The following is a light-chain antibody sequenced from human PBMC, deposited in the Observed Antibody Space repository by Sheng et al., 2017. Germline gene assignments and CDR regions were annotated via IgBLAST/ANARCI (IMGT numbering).Light chain of an antibody. CDR3: SSYTSSSTLE. V-gene: IGLV2-8*01. Sequence: QSALTQPPSASGSPGQSVTISCTGTSSDVGGYNYVSWYQQYPGKAPKLIIYEVTKRPSGVPDRFSGSKSGNTASLTVSGLQGEDEADYYCSSYTSSSTLEIGGGTKLTVL. J-gene: IGLJ2*01. CDR1: SSDVGGYNY. CDR2: EVT.